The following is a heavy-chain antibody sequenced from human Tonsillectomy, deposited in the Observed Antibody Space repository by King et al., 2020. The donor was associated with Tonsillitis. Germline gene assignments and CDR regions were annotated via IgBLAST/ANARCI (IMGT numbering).Heavy chain of an antibody. V-gene: IGHV1-69*04. Sequence: QLVQSGAEVKKPGSSVKVSCKASGATFNSYAITWVRQAPGQGIEWMGRIIPILGIVKYAQKFQGRVTMTADKSANTAYMELRSLRSEDTAVYYFARDRGTALIMPFDSWGQGTLVTVSS. CDR2: IIPILGIV. D-gene: IGHD5-18*01. CDR1: GATFNSYA. J-gene: IGHJ4*02. CDR3: ARDRGTALIMPFDS.